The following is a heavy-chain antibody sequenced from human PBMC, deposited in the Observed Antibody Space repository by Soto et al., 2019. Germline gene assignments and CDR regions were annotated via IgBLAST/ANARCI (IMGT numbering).Heavy chain of an antibody. Sequence: QVQLVESGGGVVQPGRSLRLSCAASRFTFSSYGMHWVRQAPGKGLEWVAAIWYDGSNKFYADSVKGRFTISRDNSKNTLYLQLQIMRAEDTAVYYCDRDYHPRENTHYYLDVWGKGTTVTVSS. CDR2: IWYDGSNK. D-gene: IGHD1-26*01. CDR1: RFTFSSYG. J-gene: IGHJ6*03. V-gene: IGHV3-33*01. CDR3: DRDYHPRENTHYYLDV.